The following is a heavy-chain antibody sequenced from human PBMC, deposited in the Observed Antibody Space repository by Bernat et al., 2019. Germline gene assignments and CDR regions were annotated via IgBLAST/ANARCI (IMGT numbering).Heavy chain of an antibody. J-gene: IGHJ6*03. V-gene: IGHV4-34*01. CDR3: ARGGIWYEYYYYYMDV. Sequence: QVQLQQWGAGLLKPSETLSLTCAVYGGSFSGYYWSWIRQPPGKGREWSGEINHSGSTNYNPSLKSRVPISVDTSKNQLSLKLSSVTAADTAVYYCARGGIWYEYYYYYMDVWGKGTTVTVSS. CDR1: GGSFSGYY. D-gene: IGHD6-13*01. CDR2: INHSGST.